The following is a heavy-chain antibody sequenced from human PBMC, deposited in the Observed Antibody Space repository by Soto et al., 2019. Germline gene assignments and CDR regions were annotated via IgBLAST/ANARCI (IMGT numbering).Heavy chain of an antibody. J-gene: IGHJ4*02. V-gene: IGHV4-39*07. D-gene: IGHD3-9*01. CDR1: GGSISSSSYY. CDR3: ARGWDLHRTDLRYFDWSDYSSGVWYFDY. CDR2: IYYSGST. Sequence: SETLSLTCTVSGGSISSSSYYWGWIRQPPGKGLEWIGSIYYSGSTYYNPSLKSRVTISVDTSKNQFSLKLSSVTAADTAVYYCARGWDLHRTDLRYFDWSDYSSGVWYFDYWGQGTLVTVSS.